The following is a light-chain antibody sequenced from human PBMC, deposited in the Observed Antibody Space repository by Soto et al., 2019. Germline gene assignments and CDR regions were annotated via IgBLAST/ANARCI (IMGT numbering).Light chain of an antibody. CDR2: DAS. CDR1: QSVSSY. J-gene: IGKJ3*01. Sequence: IVMTQSPATLSVSPGEIATLSCRASQSVSSYLAWYQQKPGQAPRLLIHDASNRATGIPARFSGSGSGTDFTLTISSLESEDFAVYYCQQRSDWPVTFGPGTKVDIK. CDR3: QQRSDWPVT. V-gene: IGKV3-11*01.